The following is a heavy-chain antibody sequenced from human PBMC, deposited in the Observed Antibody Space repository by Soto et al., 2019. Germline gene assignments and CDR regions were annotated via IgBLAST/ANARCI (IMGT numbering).Heavy chain of an antibody. CDR1: GSTFTGYY. CDR2: INPNSGGT. J-gene: IGHJ6*02. V-gene: IGHV1-2*02. D-gene: IGHD2-2*02. Sequence: ASVKVSCKASGSTFTGYYMHWVRQAPGQGLEWMGWINPNSGGTNYAQKFQGRVTMTRDTSISTAYMELSRLRSDDTAVYYCARDVVVPAAIHDYYYGMDVWGQGTTVNVSS. CDR3: ARDVVVPAAIHDYYYGMDV.